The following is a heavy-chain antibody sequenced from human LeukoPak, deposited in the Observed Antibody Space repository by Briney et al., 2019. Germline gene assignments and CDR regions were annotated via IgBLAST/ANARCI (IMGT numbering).Heavy chain of an antibody. V-gene: IGHV4-39*01. CDR2: IYYSGST. J-gene: IGHJ4*02. CDR1: GGSISSSSYY. Sequence: SETLSLTCTVSGGSISSSSYYWGWIRQPPGKGLEWIGSIYYSGSTYYNPSLKSRVTISVDTSKNQFSLKLSSVTAADTAVYYCARLDYSSGYYPLLDYWGQGTLATVSS. D-gene: IGHD3-22*01. CDR3: ARLDYSSGYYPLLDY.